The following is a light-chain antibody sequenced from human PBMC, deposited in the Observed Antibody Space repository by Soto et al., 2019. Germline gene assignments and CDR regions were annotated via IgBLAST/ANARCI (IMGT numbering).Light chain of an antibody. J-gene: IGKJ4*01. V-gene: IGKV3-15*01. Sequence: EIVMTQSPATLSVSPGERATLSCRASQSVSSNLAWYQQKPGQAPRLLIYHASTRATGIPARFSGSGSGTEFTLTISSLQPEDFAVYYCQQYNKWPLTFGGGTKMEIK. CDR2: HAS. CDR1: QSVSSN. CDR3: QQYNKWPLT.